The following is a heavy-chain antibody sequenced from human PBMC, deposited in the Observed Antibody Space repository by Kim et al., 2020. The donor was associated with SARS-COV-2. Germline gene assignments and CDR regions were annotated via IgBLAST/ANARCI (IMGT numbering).Heavy chain of an antibody. V-gene: IGHV3-66*01. CDR2: IYSGGST. J-gene: IGHJ6*03. CDR3: SRVVGDYYYYYMDV. D-gene: IGHD3-16*02. CDR1: GFTVSSNY. Sequence: GGSLRLSCAASGFTVSSNYMSWVRQAPGKGLEWVSVIYSGGSTYYADSVKGRFTISRDNSKNTLYLQMNSLRAEDTAVYYCSRVVGDYYYYYMDVWGKGTTVTVSS.